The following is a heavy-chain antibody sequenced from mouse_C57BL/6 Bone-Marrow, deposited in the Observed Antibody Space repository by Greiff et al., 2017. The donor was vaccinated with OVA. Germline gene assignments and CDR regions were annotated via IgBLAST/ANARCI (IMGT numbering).Heavy chain of an antibody. J-gene: IGHJ1*03. CDR2: ISSGGSYT. CDR3: ARQWLLFGVFDV. D-gene: IGHD2-3*01. Sequence: EVQLVESGGDLVKPGGSLKLSCAASGFTFSSYGMSWVRQTPDKRLEWVATISSGGSYTYYPDSVKGRFTISRDNAKNTLYLQMSSLKSEDTAMYYWARQWLLFGVFDVWGTGTTVTVSS. CDR1: GFTFSSYG. V-gene: IGHV5-6*01.